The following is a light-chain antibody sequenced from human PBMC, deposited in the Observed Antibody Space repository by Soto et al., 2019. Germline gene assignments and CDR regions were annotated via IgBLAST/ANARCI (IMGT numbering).Light chain of an antibody. CDR2: GAS. Sequence: EIVLTQSPGTLSLSPGERATLSCRASQSVSSSYLAWYQQKPGQAPRLLIYGASSRATGIPDRFSGSGSGTDFTLTITYLQPEDFATYYCQQGYSIHALTFGGGTKVELK. CDR1: QSVSSSY. V-gene: IGKV3-20*01. CDR3: QQGYSIHALT. J-gene: IGKJ4*01.